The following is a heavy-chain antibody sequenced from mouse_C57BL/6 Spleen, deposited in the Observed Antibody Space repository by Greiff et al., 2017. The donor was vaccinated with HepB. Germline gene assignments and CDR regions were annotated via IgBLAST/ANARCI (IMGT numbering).Heavy chain of an antibody. J-gene: IGHJ4*01. CDR3: TRSITTVVASYYYAMDY. CDR1: GFTFSSYA. CDR2: ISSGGDYI. V-gene: IGHV5-9-1*02. D-gene: IGHD1-1*01. Sequence: EVMLVESGEGLVKPGGSLKLSCAASGFTFSSYAMSWVRQTPEKRLEWVAYISSGGDYIYYADTVKGRFTISRDNARNTLYLQMSSLKSEDTAMYYCTRSITTVVASYYYAMDYWGQGTSVTVSS.